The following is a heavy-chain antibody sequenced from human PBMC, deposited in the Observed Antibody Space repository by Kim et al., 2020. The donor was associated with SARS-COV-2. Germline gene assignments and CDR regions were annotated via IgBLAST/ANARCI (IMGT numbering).Heavy chain of an antibody. CDR1: GFTFSSYG. CDR2: IWYDGSNK. CDR3: ARDGDSSGNYYYGMDV. D-gene: IGHD3-22*01. Sequence: GGSLRLSCAASGFTFSSYGMHWVRQAPGKGLEWVAVIWYDGSNKYYADSVKGRFTISRDNSKNTLYLQMNSLRAEDTAVYYCARDGDSSGNYYYGMDVWGQGTTVTVSS. J-gene: IGHJ6*02. V-gene: IGHV3-33*01.